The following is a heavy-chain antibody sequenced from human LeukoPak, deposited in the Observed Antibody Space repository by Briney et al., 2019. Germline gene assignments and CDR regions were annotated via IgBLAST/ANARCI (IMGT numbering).Heavy chain of an antibody. V-gene: IGHV1-2*02. CDR3: ARRCSYGAWFDY. CDR2: INPNSGGT. D-gene: IGHD5-18*01. Sequence: ASVKVSCKASGYTFTGYYMHWVRQAPGQGLEWMGWINPNSGGTNYAQKFQGRVTMTRDTSISTAYMELSRLRSDDTAVYYCARRCSYGAWFDYWGQGTLATVSS. J-gene: IGHJ4*02. CDR1: GYTFTGYY.